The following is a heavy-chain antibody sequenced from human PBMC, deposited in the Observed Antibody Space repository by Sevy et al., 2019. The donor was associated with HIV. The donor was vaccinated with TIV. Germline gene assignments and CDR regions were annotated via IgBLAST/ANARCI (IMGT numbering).Heavy chain of an antibody. Sequence: SETLSLTCTVSGDCISSYYWSWIRQPPGKGLEWIGYIYYSGSTNYNPTLKSRVTISKDTSKNQVSLKLTSVTAADTAVYYCARGRPDYYYGMDVWGQGTTVTVSS. V-gene: IGHV4-59*01. CDR2: IYYSGST. J-gene: IGHJ6*02. CDR1: GDCISSYY. CDR3: ARGRPDYYYGMDV.